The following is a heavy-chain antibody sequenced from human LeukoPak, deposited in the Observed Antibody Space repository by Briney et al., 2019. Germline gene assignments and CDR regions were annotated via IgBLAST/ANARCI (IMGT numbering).Heavy chain of an antibody. CDR2: IYYSGST. D-gene: IGHD4-17*01. J-gene: IGHJ4*02. CDR3: ARDSADYGDYFDY. V-gene: IGHV4-61*01. CDR1: GGFVSSGSYY. Sequence: PSETLSLTCTVSGGFVSSGSYYWSWIRQPPGKGLEWIGYIYYSGSTNYNPSLKSRVTISVDTSKNQFSLKLSSVTAADTAVYYCARDSADYGDYFDYWGQGTLVTVSS.